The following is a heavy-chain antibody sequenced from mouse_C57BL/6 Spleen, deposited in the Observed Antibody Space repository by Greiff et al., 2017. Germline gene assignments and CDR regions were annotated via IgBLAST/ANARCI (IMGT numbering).Heavy chain of an antibody. Sequence: VQLQQPGAELVMPGASVKLSCKASGYTFTSYWMHWVKQRPGQGLEWIGEIDPSDSYTNYNQKFKGKSTLTVDKSSSTAYMQLSSLTSEDSAVYYCARKGGNQFSYYYAMDYWGQGTSVTVSS. CDR1: GYTFTSYW. CDR2: IDPSDSYT. J-gene: IGHJ4*01. V-gene: IGHV1-69*01. CDR3: ARKGGNQFSYYYAMDY. D-gene: IGHD2-1*01.